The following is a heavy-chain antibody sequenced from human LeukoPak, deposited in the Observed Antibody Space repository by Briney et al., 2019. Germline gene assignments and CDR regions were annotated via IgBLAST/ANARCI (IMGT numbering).Heavy chain of an antibody. CDR3: ARTYGYRNCFGP. CDR1: GYTFTSYD. V-gene: IGHV1-8*01. CDR2: MNPNSGNT. D-gene: IGHD2-15*01. Sequence: ASVKVSCKASGYTFTSYDINWVRQATGQGLEWMGWMNPNSGNTGYAQKFQGRVTMTRNTSISTAYMELSSLRSEDTAVYYCARTYGYRNCFGPWGQGTLVTVSS. J-gene: IGHJ5*02.